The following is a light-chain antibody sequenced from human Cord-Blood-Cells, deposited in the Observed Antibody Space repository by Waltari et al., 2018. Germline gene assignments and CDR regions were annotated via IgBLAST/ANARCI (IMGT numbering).Light chain of an antibody. Sequence: EVVITQSTATLPVSPGERATLSCRASPSVSSNLAWYQQKPGQAPRLLIYGVSTRATGIPARFSGSGSRTEFTLTISSLQSEDFAVYSYQQYNNWPLTFGGGTKVEIK. J-gene: IGKJ4*01. CDR2: GVS. CDR3: QQYNNWPLT. CDR1: PSVSSN. V-gene: IGKV3-15*01.